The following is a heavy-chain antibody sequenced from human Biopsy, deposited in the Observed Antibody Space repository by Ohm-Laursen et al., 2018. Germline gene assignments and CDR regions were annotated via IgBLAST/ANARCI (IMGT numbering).Heavy chain of an antibody. D-gene: IGHD5-12*01. Sequence: ASVKVSCKTTGYTFTDDQIHWVREAPGQGLEWMGLVNPKKGDTRYAHKFQGRVAMTRDVSVATAYMELTGLTSDDTAVYSCSREQHYHYAWGQGTLVTVSS. J-gene: IGHJ5*02. CDR2: VNPKKGDT. CDR1: GYTFTDDQ. V-gene: IGHV1-2*06. CDR3: SREQHYHYA.